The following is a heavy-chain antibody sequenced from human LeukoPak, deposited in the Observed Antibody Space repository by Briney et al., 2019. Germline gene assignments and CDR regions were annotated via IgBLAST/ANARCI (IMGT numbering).Heavy chain of an antibody. D-gene: IGHD5-18*01. V-gene: IGHV1-8*01. J-gene: IGHJ6*02. Sequence: ASVKVSCKASGYTFTSYDINWVRQATGQGLGWMGWMNPNSGNTGYAQKFQGRVTMTRNTSISTAYMELSSLRSEDTAVYYCAMVTRPYYYYGMDVWGQGTTVTVSS. CDR1: GYTFTSYD. CDR2: MNPNSGNT. CDR3: AMVTRPYYYYGMDV.